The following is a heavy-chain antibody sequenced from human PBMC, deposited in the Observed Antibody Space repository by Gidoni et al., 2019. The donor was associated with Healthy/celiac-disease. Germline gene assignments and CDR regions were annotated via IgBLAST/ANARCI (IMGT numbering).Heavy chain of an antibody. CDR1: GGSFSGYY. CDR3: ARVKRYSSTIDY. V-gene: IGHV4-34*01. J-gene: IGHJ4*02. D-gene: IGHD6-13*01. CDR2: INHSGST. Sequence: QVQLQQWGAGLLKPSETLSLTCAVYGGSFSGYYWSWIRQPPGKGLEWIGEINHSGSTNYNPSLKSRVTISVDTSKNQFSLKLSSVTAADTAVYYCARVKRYSSTIDYWGQGTLVTVSS.